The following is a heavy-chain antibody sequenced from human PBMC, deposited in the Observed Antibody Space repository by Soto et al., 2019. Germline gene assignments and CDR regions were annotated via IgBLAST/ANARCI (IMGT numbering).Heavy chain of an antibody. D-gene: IGHD3-22*01. Sequence: GGSLRLSCAASGFTSSYYYMSWIRQAPGKGLEWISYISSNSNYKNHADSVRGRFTISRDNAKNSLYLQMNGLRAEDTAVYYCARATGYYHTSGSDSWGQGTLVTVS. CDR1: GFTSSYYY. V-gene: IGHV3-11*06. CDR3: ARATGYYHTSGSDS. J-gene: IGHJ4*02. CDR2: ISSNSNYK.